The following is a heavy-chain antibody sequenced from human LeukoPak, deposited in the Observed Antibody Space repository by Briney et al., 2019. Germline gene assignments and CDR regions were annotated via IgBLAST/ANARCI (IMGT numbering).Heavy chain of an antibody. CDR1: GGSISSSSYY. D-gene: IGHD3-9*01. CDR3: ARDLVLTGYYRDNWFDP. Sequence: PSETLSLTRTVSGGSISSSSYYWGWIRQPPGKGLEWIGSIYYSGSTYYNPSLKSRVTISVDTSKNQFSLKLSSVTAADTAVYYCARDLVLTGYYRDNWFDPWGQGTLVTVSS. CDR2: IYYSGST. J-gene: IGHJ5*02. V-gene: IGHV4-39*07.